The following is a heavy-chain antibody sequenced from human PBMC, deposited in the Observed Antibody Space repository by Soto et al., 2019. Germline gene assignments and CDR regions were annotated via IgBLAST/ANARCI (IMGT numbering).Heavy chain of an antibody. CDR2: IYYSGST. D-gene: IGHD3-10*01. CDR1: GGSISSYY. V-gene: IGHV4-59*01. CDR3: ARLRRYGSGSGRFDY. J-gene: IGHJ4*02. Sequence: PSETLSLTCTVSGGSISSYYWSWIRQPPGKGLEWIGYIYYSGSTNYNPSLKSRVTIPVDTSKNQFSLKLSSVTAADTAVYYCARLRRYGSGSGRFDYWGQGTLVTVSS.